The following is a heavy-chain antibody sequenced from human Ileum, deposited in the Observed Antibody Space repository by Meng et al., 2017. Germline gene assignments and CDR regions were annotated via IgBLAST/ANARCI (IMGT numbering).Heavy chain of an antibody. J-gene: IGHJ5*02. D-gene: IGHD5-24*01. CDR1: GGSISGSY. V-gene: IGHV4-59*01. CDR3: ARDPNMATAEGWFDP. CDR2: IYYRGST. Sequence: SETLSLTCTVSGGSISGSYWGWIRQPPGKGLEWIGYIYYRGSTNYNPSLKSRVTISLDTSKNQFSLKLTSVTAADTAVYYCARDPNMATAEGWFDPWGQGTLVT.